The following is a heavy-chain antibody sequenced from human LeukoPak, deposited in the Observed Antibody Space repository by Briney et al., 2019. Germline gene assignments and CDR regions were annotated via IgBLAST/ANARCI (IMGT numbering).Heavy chain of an antibody. V-gene: IGHV3-66*01. Sequence: GGSLRLSCAASGYTVSSNYMSWVRQAPGKGLEWVSIIYSGGSTYYADSVKGKFTISRDNAKNSLYLQMNSLRAEDTAVYYCVRDRGVDTAMVDYWGQGTLVTVSS. CDR1: GYTVSSNY. CDR3: VRDRGVDTAMVDY. D-gene: IGHD5-18*01. J-gene: IGHJ4*02. CDR2: IYSGGST.